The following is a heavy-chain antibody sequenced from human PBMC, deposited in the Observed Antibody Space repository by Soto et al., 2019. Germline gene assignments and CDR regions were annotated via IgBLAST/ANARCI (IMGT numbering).Heavy chain of an antibody. V-gene: IGHV4-30-2*01. CDR1: GGSISSGGYS. CDR3: ARLDYDILTGYPSVV. J-gene: IGHJ6*02. Sequence: PSETLSLTCAVSGGSISSGGYSWSWIRQPPGKGLEWIGYIYHSGSTYYNPSLKSRVTISVDKSKNQFSLKLSSVTAADTAVYYCARLDYDILTGYPSVVWGQGTTVTVSS. CDR2: IYHSGST. D-gene: IGHD3-9*01.